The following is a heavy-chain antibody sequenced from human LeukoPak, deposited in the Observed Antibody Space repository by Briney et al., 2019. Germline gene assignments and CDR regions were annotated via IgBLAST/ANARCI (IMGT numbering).Heavy chain of an antibody. CDR3: ARGGFAHSSGWYRRRAYYYMDV. D-gene: IGHD6-19*01. CDR1: GGSISSSNW. J-gene: IGHJ6*03. V-gene: IGHV4-4*02. CDR2: IYHSGST. Sequence: SGTLSLTCAVSGGSISSSNWWSWVRQPPGKGLEWIGEIYHSGSTNYNPSLKSRVTISVDTSKNQFSLKLSSVTAADTAVYYCARGGFAHSSGWYRRRAYYYMDVWGKGTTVTVSS.